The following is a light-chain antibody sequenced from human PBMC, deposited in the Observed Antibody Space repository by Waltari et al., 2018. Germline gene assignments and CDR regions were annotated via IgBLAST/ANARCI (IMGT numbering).Light chain of an antibody. Sequence: EIVMTQSPATLSVSLGERAALSCRASQSISRDLAWYQHRPGEAPRLLIPGASTRASGIPARFSGSGSGTDFTLTISSLQSEDFAVYYCQQYNHWPRVTFGQGTKVKI. V-gene: IGKV3-15*01. CDR3: QQYNHWPRVT. J-gene: IGKJ1*01. CDR1: QSISRD. CDR2: GAS.